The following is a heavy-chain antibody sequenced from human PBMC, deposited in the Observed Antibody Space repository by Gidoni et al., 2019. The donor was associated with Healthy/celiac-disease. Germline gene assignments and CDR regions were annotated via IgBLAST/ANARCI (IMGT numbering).Heavy chain of an antibody. J-gene: IGHJ4*02. CDR3: ARDNKYGSGWAAFDY. D-gene: IGHD6-19*01. CDR1: GGSLRSGGYY. CDR2: IYYSGST. V-gene: IGHV4-31*03. Sequence: QVQLQESGPGLVKPSPTLSLTCTVSGGSLRSGGYYWSWIRQHPGKGLEWIGYIYYSGSTYYNPSLKSRVTISVDTSKNQFSLKLSSVTAADTAVYYCARDNKYGSGWAAFDYWGQGTLVTVSS.